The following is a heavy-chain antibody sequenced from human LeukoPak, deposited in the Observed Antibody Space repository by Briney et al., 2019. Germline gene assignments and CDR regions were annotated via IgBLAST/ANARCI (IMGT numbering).Heavy chain of an antibody. D-gene: IGHD6-19*01. V-gene: IGHV1-69*13. CDR3: ARVVKDSSGWLFDY. CDR2: IIPIFGTA. J-gene: IGHJ4*02. CDR1: GGTFISYA. Sequence: ASVKVSCKASGGTFISYAISWVRQAPGQGLEWMGGIIPIFGTANYAQKFQGRVTITADESTSTAYMELSSLRSEDTAVYYCARVVKDSSGWLFDYWGQGTLVTVSS.